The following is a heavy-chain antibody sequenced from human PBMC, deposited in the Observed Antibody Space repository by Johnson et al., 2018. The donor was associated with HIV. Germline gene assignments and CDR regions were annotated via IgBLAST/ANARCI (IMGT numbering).Heavy chain of an antibody. J-gene: IGHJ3*02. D-gene: IGHD3-22*01. Sequence: VQLVESGGGLVQTGGSLRLSCAVSGFTFSNYWMNWVRQGPGKGLEWVANIKQDGTEKHYVDSVKGRFTISRDDSKNTLYLQMNSLRPEDTALYYCAKGSGYYAAFDIWGQGTMVTFSS. CDR1: GFTFSNYW. V-gene: IGHV3-7*02. CDR2: IKQDGTEK. CDR3: AKGSGYYAAFDI.